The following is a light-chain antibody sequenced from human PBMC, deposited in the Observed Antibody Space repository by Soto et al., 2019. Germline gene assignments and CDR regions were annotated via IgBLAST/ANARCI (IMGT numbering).Light chain of an antibody. Sequence: DIQLTQSPSFLSASVGDRVTITCRASQGISSYLAWYQQKPGKAPKLLIYAASTLQSGAPSRFSGSGSGTEFTLTISSLQPEAFATYYCQQLNSFPFGPGTKVDIK. V-gene: IGKV1-9*01. CDR2: AAS. J-gene: IGKJ3*01. CDR3: QQLNSFP. CDR1: QGISSY.